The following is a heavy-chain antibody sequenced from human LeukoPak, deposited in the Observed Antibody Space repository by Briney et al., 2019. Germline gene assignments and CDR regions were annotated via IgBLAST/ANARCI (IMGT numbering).Heavy chain of an antibody. D-gene: IGHD1-26*01. CDR3: ASPAYSGSYNFDY. CDR1: GYTFPSYA. V-gene: IGHV1-3*01. Sequence: ASVKVSCKASGYTFPSYAMHWVRQAPGQRLEWMGWINAGNGNTKYSQKFQGRVTVTRDTSASTAHMELSSLRSEDTAVYYCASPAYSGSYNFDYWGQGTLVTVSS. CDR2: INAGNGNT. J-gene: IGHJ4*02.